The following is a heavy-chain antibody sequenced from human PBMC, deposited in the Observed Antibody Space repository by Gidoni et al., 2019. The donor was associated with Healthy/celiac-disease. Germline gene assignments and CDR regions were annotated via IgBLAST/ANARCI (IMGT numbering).Heavy chain of an antibody. D-gene: IGHD3-22*01. V-gene: IGHV4-34*01. J-gene: IGHJ4*02. CDR3: ARGGPYYYDSSGYLH. CDR2: INHSGST. Sequence: GLEWIGEINHSGSTNYNPSLKSRVTISVDTSKNQFSLKLSSVTAADTAVYYCARGGPYYYDSSGYLHWGQGTLVTVSS.